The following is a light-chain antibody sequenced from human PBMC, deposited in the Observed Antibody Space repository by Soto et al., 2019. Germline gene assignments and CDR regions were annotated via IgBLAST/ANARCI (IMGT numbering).Light chain of an antibody. Sequence: DIQMTQSPSSLSASVGDRVTITCRASQSISSYLNWYQQKPGKAPKLLIYAASSLQSGVQSRFSGSGSGTDCTLTISSLQPEDFATYYCQQSYSTPYTFGQGTKLEIK. CDR2: AAS. CDR1: QSISSY. J-gene: IGKJ2*01. V-gene: IGKV1-39*01. CDR3: QQSYSTPYT.